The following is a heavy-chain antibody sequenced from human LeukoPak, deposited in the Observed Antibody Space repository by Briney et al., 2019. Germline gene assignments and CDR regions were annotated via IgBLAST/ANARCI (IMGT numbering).Heavy chain of an antibody. D-gene: IGHD5-12*01. CDR1: GFTFSGHA. CDR3: ARDKAPSHIAILDY. Sequence: PGRTLRLSCAASGFTFSGHAMPWVRQAPGKGLECLAVTSYDGSNKYYADSGQGRFTISRDNHENTVYLQMNSLRAEDTAMYYCARDKAPSHIAILDYWGHGTLVTVSS. J-gene: IGHJ4*01. V-gene: IGHV3-30*04. CDR2: TSYDGSNK.